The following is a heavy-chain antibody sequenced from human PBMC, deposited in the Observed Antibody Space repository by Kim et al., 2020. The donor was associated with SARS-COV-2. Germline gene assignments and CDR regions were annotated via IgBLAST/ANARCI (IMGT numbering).Heavy chain of an antibody. D-gene: IGHD3-10*01. V-gene: IGHV4-61*01. CDR2: IYYSGST. J-gene: IGHJ4*01. CDR1: GGSVSSGSYY. CDR3: ARGESRGRGVIWYYFD. Sequence: SETLSLTCTVSGGSVSSGSYYWSWIRQPPGKGLEWIGYIYYSGSTNYNPSLKSRVTISVDTSKNQFSLKLSSVTAADTAVYYCARGESRGRGVIWYYFD.